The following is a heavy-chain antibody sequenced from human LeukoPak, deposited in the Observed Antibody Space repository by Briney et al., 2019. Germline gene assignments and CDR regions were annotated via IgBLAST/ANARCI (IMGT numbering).Heavy chain of an antibody. Sequence: QTGGSLRLSCAASGFTFNSYAMTWVRQAPGKGLEWVSTISGSGGSVYYADSVKGRFTISRDNSRDTLFLQMNSLRAEDTAMYYCAKTPGSKYCTSTTCLEYFQCWGQGALVTVSS. CDR3: AKTPGSKYCTSTTCLEYFQC. J-gene: IGHJ1*01. CDR2: ISGSGGSV. V-gene: IGHV3-23*01. CDR1: GFTFNSYA. D-gene: IGHD2-2*01.